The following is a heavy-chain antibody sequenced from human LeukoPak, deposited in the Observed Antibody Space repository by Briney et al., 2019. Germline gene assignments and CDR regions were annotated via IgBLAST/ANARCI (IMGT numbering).Heavy chain of an antibody. D-gene: IGHD6-19*01. V-gene: IGHV3-23*01. CDR1: GFTFSSYA. CDR3: AKDIRGWPVAGNYFDY. J-gene: IGHJ4*02. Sequence: GGSLRLSCAASGFTFSSYAMHWVRQAPGKGLEWVSAISGSGGSTYYADSVKGRFTISRDNSKNTLYLQMNSLRAEDTAVYYCAKDIRGWPVAGNYFDYWGQGTLVTVSS. CDR2: ISGSGGST.